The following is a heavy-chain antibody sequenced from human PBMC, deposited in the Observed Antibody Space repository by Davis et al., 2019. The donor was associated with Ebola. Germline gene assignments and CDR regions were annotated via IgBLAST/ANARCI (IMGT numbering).Heavy chain of an antibody. CDR3: ARDQYYDFWSGYSTYYYYGMDV. D-gene: IGHD3-3*01. Sequence: AASVKVSCKASGGTFSSYAISWVRQAPGQGLEWMGRIIPILGIANYAQKFQGRVTITADKSTSTAYMELSSLRSEDTAVYYCARDQYYDFWSGYSTYYYYGMDVWGQGTTVTVSS. CDR2: IIPILGIA. V-gene: IGHV1-69*04. CDR1: GGTFSSYA. J-gene: IGHJ6*02.